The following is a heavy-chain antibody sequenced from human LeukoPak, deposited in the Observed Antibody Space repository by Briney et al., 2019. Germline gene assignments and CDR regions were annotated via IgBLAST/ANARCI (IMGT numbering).Heavy chain of an antibody. Sequence: SETLSLTCTVSGGSISNYYWNWIRQPAGKGQEWIGRISSAGSTNYNPSLQSRVTMSVDTPRNQFSLKLDSVTAADTAVYYCARTRGTYGDSFYDYWGQGTLVTVFS. CDR1: GGSISNYY. D-gene: IGHD2-21*02. CDR2: ISSAGST. CDR3: ARTRGTYGDSFYDY. J-gene: IGHJ4*02. V-gene: IGHV4-4*07.